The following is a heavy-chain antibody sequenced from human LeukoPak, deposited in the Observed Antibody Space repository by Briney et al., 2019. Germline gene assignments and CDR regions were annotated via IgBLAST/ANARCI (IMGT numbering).Heavy chain of an antibody. J-gene: IGHJ4*02. V-gene: IGHV3-23*01. D-gene: IGHD2-15*01. Sequence: GGSLRLSCAASGFTFSSYAMSWVRQAPGKGLERVSAISGSGGSTYYADSVKGRFTISRDNSKNTLYLQMNSLRAEDTAVYYCAKGQRPIVVVVAATPESFDYWGQGTLVTVSS. CDR1: GFTFSSYA. CDR3: AKGQRPIVVVVAATPESFDY. CDR2: ISGSGGST.